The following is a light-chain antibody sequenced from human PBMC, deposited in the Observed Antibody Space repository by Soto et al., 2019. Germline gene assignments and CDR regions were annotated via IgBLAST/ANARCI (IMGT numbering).Light chain of an antibody. J-gene: IGKJ1*01. V-gene: IGKV3-15*01. CDR2: GVS. Sequence: ELVMRQSAGTLSVSPGERATLLCRVSQSVRNNLAWYPPTPGQAPRLXIYGVSTRETGVQARFSRSGAGTECTLTISSLQPEDVSVDSCQQYGSSPQMFGQGTKVDIK. CDR3: QQYGSSPQM. CDR1: QSVRNN.